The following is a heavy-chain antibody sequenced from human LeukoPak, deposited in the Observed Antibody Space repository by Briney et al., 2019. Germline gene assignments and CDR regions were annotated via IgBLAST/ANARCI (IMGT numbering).Heavy chain of an antibody. Sequence: GGSLRLSCAASGFTFDDYAMHWVRQAPGKGLEWFSLISGDGGSTYYADSVKGRFTISRDNSKNSLYLQMNSVRTEDTGLYYCAKAPAKGYSYGSYWGQGTLVTVSS. CDR2: ISGDGGST. CDR1: GFTFDDYA. V-gene: IGHV3-43*02. J-gene: IGHJ4*02. D-gene: IGHD5-18*01. CDR3: AKAPAKGYSYGSY.